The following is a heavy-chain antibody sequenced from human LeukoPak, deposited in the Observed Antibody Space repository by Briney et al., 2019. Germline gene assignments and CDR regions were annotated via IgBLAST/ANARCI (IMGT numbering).Heavy chain of an antibody. Sequence: VASVKVSCKASGYTFTGYYMHWVRQAPGQGLEWMGWINPTSGATNYAQKFLGRMTMTRDTFITTAYMELNRLTSDDTAVYYCARGGYWGQGTLVTVSS. V-gene: IGHV1-2*02. CDR2: INPTSGAT. CDR1: GYTFTGYY. J-gene: IGHJ4*02. CDR3: ARGGY.